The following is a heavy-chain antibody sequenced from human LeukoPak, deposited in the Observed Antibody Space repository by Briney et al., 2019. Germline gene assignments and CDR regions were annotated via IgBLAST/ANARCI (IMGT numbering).Heavy chain of an antibody. V-gene: IGHV6-1*01. CDR1: GDSVSSGSAS. D-gene: IGHD3-10*01. CDR3: ARETMAGFVDY. Sequence: SQTLSLTCGISGDSVSSGSASWTWIRQSPSRGFEWLGRTYYRSEWYNDYAVSLKSRILTNPDTSKNQFPLHLNSVTPEDTALYFCARETMAGFVDYWGQGTMVTVSS. J-gene: IGHJ4*02. CDR2: TYYRSEWYN.